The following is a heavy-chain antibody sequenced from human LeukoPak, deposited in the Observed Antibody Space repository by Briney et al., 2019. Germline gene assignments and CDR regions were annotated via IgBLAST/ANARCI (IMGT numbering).Heavy chain of an antibody. CDR1: GGSITSGSYY. D-gene: IGHD3-22*01. Sequence: SETLSLTCTVSGGSITSGSYYWSWIRQPAGKGLEWIGRINTSRRTSYNPSLKSRATMSVDTSKKPFSLNMNSVTAAATAVYYCARGNYYDSSGYYTLFDYWGQGTLVTVSS. CDR3: ARGNYYDSSGYYTLFDY. J-gene: IGHJ4*02. V-gene: IGHV4-61*02. CDR2: INTSRRT.